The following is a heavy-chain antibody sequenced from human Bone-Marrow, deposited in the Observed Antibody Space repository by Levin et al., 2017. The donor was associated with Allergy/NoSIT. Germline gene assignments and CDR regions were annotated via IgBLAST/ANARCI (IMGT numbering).Heavy chain of an antibody. J-gene: IGHJ5*02. CDR1: GFSISSSA. Sequence: PGGSLRLSCAASGFSISSSAMTWVRQAPGKGLEWVSTLTASSNIYYADSVKGRFTISRDNSKNTLYLQMNSLRADDTAVYYCAKKHIPMITPGNCFDPWGQGTLVTVSS. CDR2: LTASSNI. D-gene: IGHD2-2*02. CDR3: AKKHIPMITPGNCFDP. V-gene: IGHV3-23*01.